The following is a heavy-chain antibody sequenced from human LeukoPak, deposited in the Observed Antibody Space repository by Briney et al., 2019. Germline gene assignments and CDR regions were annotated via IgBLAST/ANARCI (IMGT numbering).Heavy chain of an antibody. D-gene: IGHD1-1*01. J-gene: IGHJ4*02. CDR2: IGDDGSHK. CDR3: ARDTTGHYDC. V-gene: IGHV3-30*19. Sequence: LPGRSLRLSCAASGFAFRSYGMHWVRQAPGKGLQWVAVIGDDGSHKDYVDSVKGRFTISRDNSKNTLYLQMNSLRAEDTAVYYCARDTTGHYDCWGQGTLVTVSS. CDR1: GFAFRSYG.